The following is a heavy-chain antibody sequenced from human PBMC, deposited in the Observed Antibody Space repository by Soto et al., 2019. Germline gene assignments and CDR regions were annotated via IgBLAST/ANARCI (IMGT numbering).Heavy chain of an antibody. D-gene: IGHD6-13*01. CDR1: GYTLTELS. J-gene: IGHJ4*02. CDR2: FDPEDGET. V-gene: IGHV1-24*01. CDR3: ARSHSSSWYKFDS. Sequence: GKVSCKVSGYTLTELSMHWVRQAPGKGLEWMGGFDPEDGETIYAQKFQGRGTMTEDTSTDTPYMDLSSLRSEDTAVYYCARSHSSSWYKFDSWRQGTLVTVSS.